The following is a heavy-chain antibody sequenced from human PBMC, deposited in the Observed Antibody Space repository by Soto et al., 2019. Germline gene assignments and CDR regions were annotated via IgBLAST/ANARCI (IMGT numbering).Heavy chain of an antibody. Sequence: GGSLRLSCAASGFTFSSYAIHWVRQAPGKGLEFVSAINNGGNTYYANSVKGRFTISRDNSKNTLNLQMGSLRVEDMAVYYCARARYSSDWLPFDYWGQGTLVTVSS. CDR3: ARARYSSDWLPFDY. CDR1: GFTFSSYA. CDR2: INNGGNT. V-gene: IGHV3-64*01. J-gene: IGHJ4*02. D-gene: IGHD6-19*01.